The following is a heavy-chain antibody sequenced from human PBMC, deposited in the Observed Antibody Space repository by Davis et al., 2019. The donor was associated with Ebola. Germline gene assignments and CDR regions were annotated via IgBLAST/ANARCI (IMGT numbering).Heavy chain of an antibody. D-gene: IGHD4-17*01. J-gene: IGHJ6*02. CDR1: GFTFSRYA. CDR2: FSSGGRT. V-gene: IGHV3-23*01. CDR3: AKANGYGDYIGYYGMDV. Sequence: PGGSLRLSCAASGFTFSRYAMSWVRQAPGKGLEWVSTFSSGGRTYYADSVQGGFTISRDNSKNALNLQMSSLRAEDTAVYYCAKANGYGDYIGYYGMDVWGQGTTVTVSS.